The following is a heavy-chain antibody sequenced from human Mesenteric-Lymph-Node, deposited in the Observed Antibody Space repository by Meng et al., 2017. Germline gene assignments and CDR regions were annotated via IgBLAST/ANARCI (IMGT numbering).Heavy chain of an antibody. CDR3: AREEGPSSSWYVDY. CDR1: GYTFTDYY. D-gene: IGHD6-13*01. CDR2: LNPNRGDT. Sequence: QVQLVQSGAEVKKPGASVKVSCKASGYTFTDYYMHWVRQAPGQGLEWMGRLNPNRGDTNYAQKFQGRVTMTRDTSISTAYMELSRLRSDDTAVYYCAREEGPSSSWYVDYWGQGTLVTLL. V-gene: IGHV1-2*06. J-gene: IGHJ4*02.